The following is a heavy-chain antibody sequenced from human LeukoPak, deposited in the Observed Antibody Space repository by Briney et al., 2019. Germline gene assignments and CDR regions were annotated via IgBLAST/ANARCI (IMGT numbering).Heavy chain of an antibody. D-gene: IGHD6-19*01. V-gene: IGHV4-30-2*01. Sequence: SETLSLTCAVSGGSISSGGYSWSWIRQPPGKGLEWIGYIYHSGSTYYNPSLKSRVTISVDRSKNQFSLKLSSVTAADTAVYYCAGRIAVAGTVDYWGQGTLVTVSS. CDR3: AGRIAVAGTVDY. CDR2: IYHSGST. J-gene: IGHJ4*02. CDR1: GGSISSGGYS.